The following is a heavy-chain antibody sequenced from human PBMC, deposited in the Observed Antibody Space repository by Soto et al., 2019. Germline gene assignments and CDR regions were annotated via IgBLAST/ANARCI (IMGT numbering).Heavy chain of an antibody. Sequence: QVQLQQWGAGLLKPSETLSLTCAVYGGSFSGYYWSWIRQPPGKGLEWIGEINHSGSTNYNPSLKSRVTISVDPAKNQFSLKLSSVTAADTAVYYCANLGYCSSTSCYTRYYYYGMDVWGQGTTVTVSS. J-gene: IGHJ6*02. CDR3: ANLGYCSSTSCYTRYYYYGMDV. V-gene: IGHV4-34*01. CDR2: INHSGST. D-gene: IGHD2-2*02. CDR1: GGSFSGYY.